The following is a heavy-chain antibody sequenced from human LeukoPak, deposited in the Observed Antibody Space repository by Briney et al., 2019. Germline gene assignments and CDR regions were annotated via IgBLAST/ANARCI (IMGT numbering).Heavy chain of an antibody. CDR2: INWNGGST. J-gene: IGHJ4*02. Sequence: GGSLRLSCAASGFTFDDYGMSWVRQAPGKGLDWVSGINWNGGSTGYADSVKGRFTISRDNAKNSLYLQMNSLRAEDTALYYCARLSYYGSGSYYSHAPFDYWGQGTLVTVSS. CDR3: ARLSYYGSGSYYSHAPFDY. CDR1: GFTFDDYG. V-gene: IGHV3-20*04. D-gene: IGHD3-10*01.